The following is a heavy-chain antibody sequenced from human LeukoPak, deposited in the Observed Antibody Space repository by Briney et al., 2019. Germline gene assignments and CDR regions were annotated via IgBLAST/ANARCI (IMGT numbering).Heavy chain of an antibody. V-gene: IGHV3-9*01. CDR1: GFTFDDYA. D-gene: IGHD3-10*01. J-gene: IGHJ4*02. CDR3: ARTGSFPVPFDY. Sequence: GGSLRLSCAASGFTFDDYAMHWVRQAPGKGLEWVSGISWNSGSIGYADSVKGRFTISRDNAKNSLYLQMNSLRAEDTALYYCARTGSFPVPFDYWGQGTLVTVSS. CDR2: ISWNSGSI.